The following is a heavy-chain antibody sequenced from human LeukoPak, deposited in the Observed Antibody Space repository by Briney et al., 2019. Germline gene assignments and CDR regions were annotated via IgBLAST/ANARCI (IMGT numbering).Heavy chain of an antibody. D-gene: IGHD1-14*01. Sequence: GGSLRLSCAASGFTFSSYSMNWVRQAPGKGLVWVARINPGGSSITYADSVKGRFTISRDNAKNTLYLQMDSLRDEDTGVYYCARSNQADDYWGQGTLVTVSS. CDR3: ARSNQADDY. CDR1: GFTFSSYS. J-gene: IGHJ4*02. V-gene: IGHV3-74*01. CDR2: INPGGSSI.